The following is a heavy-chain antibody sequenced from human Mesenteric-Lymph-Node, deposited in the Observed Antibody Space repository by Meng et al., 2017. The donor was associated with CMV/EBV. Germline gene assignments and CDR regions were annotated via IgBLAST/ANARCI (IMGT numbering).Heavy chain of an antibody. CDR3: ATGIGEGGGWYFDL. CDR1: GFTFSSYA. D-gene: IGHD1-1*01. Sequence: GESLKISCAASGFTFSSYAMHWVRQAPGKGLEWVALIWFDGSDKYYADSVRGRLTISRDNSKNTLYLQMNRLKTEDTAVYYCATGIGEGGGWYFDLWGRGTRVTVSS. V-gene: IGHV3-30*04. J-gene: IGHJ2*01. CDR2: IWFDGSDK.